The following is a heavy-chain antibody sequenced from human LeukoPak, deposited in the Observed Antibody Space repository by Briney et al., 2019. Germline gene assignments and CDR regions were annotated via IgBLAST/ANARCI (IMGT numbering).Heavy chain of an antibody. CDR3: ARRSSLTGKAFDI. V-gene: IGHV4-61*02. Sequence: PSETLSLTCTVSGGSISSGSYYWSWIRQPAGKGLEWIGRIYTSGSTNYNPSLKSRVTISVDTSKNQFSLKLSSVTAADTAVYYCARRSSLTGKAFDIWGQGTMVTVSS. CDR1: GGSISSGSYY. CDR2: IYTSGST. D-gene: IGHD6-13*01. J-gene: IGHJ3*02.